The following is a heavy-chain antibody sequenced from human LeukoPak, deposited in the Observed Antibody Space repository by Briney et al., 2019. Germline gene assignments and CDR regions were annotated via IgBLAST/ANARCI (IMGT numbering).Heavy chain of an antibody. CDR2: INPNSGGT. CDR3: ARRGTGTSVTSPYSFDY. D-gene: IGHD1-1*01. V-gene: IGHV1-2*02. CDR1: GYTFTGYY. J-gene: IGHJ4*02. Sequence: ASVKVSCKASGYTFTGYYMHWVRQAPGQGLEWMGWINPNSGGTDYAQKFQGRVTMTRDTSISTAYMELSRLRSDDTAVYYCARRGTGTSVTSPYSFDYWGQGTLVTVSS.